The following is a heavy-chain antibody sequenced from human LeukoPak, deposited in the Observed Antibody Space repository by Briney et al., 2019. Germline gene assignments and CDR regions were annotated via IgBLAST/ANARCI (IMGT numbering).Heavy chain of an antibody. Sequence: APVKVSCKASGYTFTGHYMHWVRQAPGQGLEWMGWINPNSGGTNYAQKFQGRVTMTRDTSISTAYMELSRLRSDDTAVYYCASAIAVAGAFDYWGQGTLVTVSS. CDR1: GYTFTGHY. CDR3: ASAIAVAGAFDY. D-gene: IGHD6-19*01. J-gene: IGHJ4*02. V-gene: IGHV1-2*02. CDR2: INPNSGGT.